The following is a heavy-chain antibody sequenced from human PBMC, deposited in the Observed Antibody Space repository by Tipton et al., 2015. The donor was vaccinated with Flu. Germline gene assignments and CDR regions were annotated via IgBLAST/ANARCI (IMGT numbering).Heavy chain of an antibody. Sequence: LRLSCTVSGASISSYYWSWIRQPPGKGLEWIGFLYKSGSTYYNPSLKSRVSISVDTSKNQFSLKLSSVTAADTAVYYCTRATPDCAWSEEGSSSGMDVWGQGTPVTVSS. CDR1: GASISSYY. CDR3: TRATPDCAWSEEGSSSGMDV. CDR2: LYKSGST. V-gene: IGHV4-59*01. D-gene: IGHD6-19*01. J-gene: IGHJ6*02.